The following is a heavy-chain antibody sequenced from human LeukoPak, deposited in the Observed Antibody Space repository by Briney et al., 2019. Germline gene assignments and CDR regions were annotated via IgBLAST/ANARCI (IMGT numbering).Heavy chain of an antibody. Sequence: GGSLRLSCAASGFTFSSYSMNWVRQAPGKGLEWVSYISSSSSTIYYADSVKGRFTISRDNAKNSLYLQMNSLRAEDTAVYYCARDRGALTFDYWGQGTLVTVSS. D-gene: IGHD1-26*01. CDR3: ARDRGALTFDY. CDR2: ISSSSSTI. CDR1: GFTFSSYS. V-gene: IGHV3-48*04. J-gene: IGHJ4*02.